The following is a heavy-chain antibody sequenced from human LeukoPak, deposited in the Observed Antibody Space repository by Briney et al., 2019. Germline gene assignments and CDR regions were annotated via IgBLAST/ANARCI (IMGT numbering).Heavy chain of an antibody. Sequence: GGSLRLSCAASGFTFRSYAMSWVRQAPGQGLEWVSIVYASGASTNYADSVRGRFTTFRDNSNNMVYLQMNSLRAEDTAVYYCATDFEQDSWSGHSDWGQGTLVTVSS. CDR1: GFTFRSYA. CDR3: ATDFEQDSWSGHSD. V-gene: IGHV3-23*01. D-gene: IGHD3-3*01. CDR2: VYASGAST. J-gene: IGHJ4*02.